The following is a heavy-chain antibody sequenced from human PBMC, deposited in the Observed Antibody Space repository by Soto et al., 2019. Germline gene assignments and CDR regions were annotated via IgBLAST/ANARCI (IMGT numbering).Heavy chain of an antibody. D-gene: IGHD3-10*01. V-gene: IGHV3-7*01. CDR2: IKQDGSEK. J-gene: IGHJ6*03. Sequence: EVQLVESGGGLVQPGGSLRLSCAASGFTFSSYWMSWVRQAPGKGLEWVANIKQDGSEKYYVDSVKGRFTISRDNAKNSLYLQMNSLSDEDTAVYYCARTSCITMVRGVIKLYYYYDMDVGGNGTTVTVSS. CDR3: ARTSCITMVRGVIKLYYYYDMDV. CDR1: GFTFSSYW.